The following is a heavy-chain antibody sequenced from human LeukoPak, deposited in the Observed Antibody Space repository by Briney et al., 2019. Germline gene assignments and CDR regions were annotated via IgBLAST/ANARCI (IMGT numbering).Heavy chain of an antibody. J-gene: IGHJ4*02. D-gene: IGHD3-10*01. CDR1: GGSISSYY. V-gene: IGHV4-59*08. Sequence: SETLSLTCTVSGGSISSYYWSWIRQPPGKGLEWIGYIYYSGSTNYNPSLKSRVTISVDTSKNQFSLKLSSVTAADTAVYYCASSLLWFGELFSPTSLYFDYWGQGTLVTVSS. CDR3: ASSLLWFGELFSPTSLYFDY. CDR2: IYYSGST.